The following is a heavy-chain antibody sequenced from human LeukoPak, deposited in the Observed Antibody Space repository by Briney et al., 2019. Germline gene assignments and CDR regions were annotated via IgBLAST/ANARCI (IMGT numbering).Heavy chain of an antibody. D-gene: IGHD6-13*01. CDR3: AKGRSSWSAFDY. J-gene: IGHJ4*02. V-gene: IGHV3-23*01. CDR2: MTGSGGST. CDR1: GFTFSSYA. Sequence: GGSLRLSCAASGFTFSSYAMSWVRQAPGKGLEWVSTMTGSGGSTYYADSVKGRFTISRDNSKNTLYLQMNSLRAEDTAVYYCAKGRSSWSAFDYWGQGTLVTVPS.